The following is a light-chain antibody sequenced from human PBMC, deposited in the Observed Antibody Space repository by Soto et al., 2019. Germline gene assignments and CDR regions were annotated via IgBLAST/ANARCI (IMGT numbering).Light chain of an antibody. CDR3: QQYNIWPIT. J-gene: IGKJ5*01. CDR2: GAF. V-gene: IGKV3-15*01. Sequence: EIVMTQSPATLSVSPGERATLSCRASQSVLSKLAWYQQKPGQAPRLLIYGAFTRATDIPGRFSGSGSGTEFTLTISSLQSEDFAVYYCQQYNIWPITFGQGTRLEIK. CDR1: QSVLSK.